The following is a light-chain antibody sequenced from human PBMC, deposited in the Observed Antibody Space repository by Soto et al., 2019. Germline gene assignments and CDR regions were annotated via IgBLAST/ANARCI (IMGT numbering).Light chain of an antibody. Sequence: QSVLTQAPSASGAPGQRVTIACSGSYSNIVTNLVAWYQLLPGTAPKLLIFSNDQRPSGVSDRFSGSKSGSSASLAISGLQSADEAEYFCASWDESLNGWVFGGGTKLTVL. CDR3: ASWDESLNGWV. V-gene: IGLV1-44*01. J-gene: IGLJ3*02. CDR2: SND. CDR1: YSNIVTNL.